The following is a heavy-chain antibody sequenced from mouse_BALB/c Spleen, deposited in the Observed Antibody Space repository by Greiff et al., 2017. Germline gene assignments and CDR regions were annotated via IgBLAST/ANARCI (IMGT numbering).Heavy chain of an antibody. CDR2: INPYNGAT. CDR1: GYSFTGYY. Sequence: VQLQQSGPELVKPGASVKISCKASGYSFTGYYMHWVKQSHVKSLEWIGRINPYNGATSYNQNFKDKASLTVDKSSSTAYMELHSLTSEDSAVYYCARENQIYYDYDGVYFDYWSQGTTRTVSS. D-gene: IGHD2-4*01. CDR3: ARENQIYYDYDGVYFDY. J-gene: IGHJ2*01. V-gene: IGHV1-31*01.